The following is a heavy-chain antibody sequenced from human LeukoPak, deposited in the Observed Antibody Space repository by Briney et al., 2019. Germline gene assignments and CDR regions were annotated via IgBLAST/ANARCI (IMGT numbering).Heavy chain of an antibody. CDR3: ARGSRTIFGVVPIPGWFVP. CDR1: GDSVSSNSAA. V-gene: IGHV6-1*01. D-gene: IGHD3-3*01. J-gene: IGHJ5*02. Sequence: PSQTLSLTCAISGDSVSSNSAAWNWIRQSPSRGLEWLGRTYYRAKWYNDYAVSVKSRITLNPDTSKTQFSLQLNSVTPEDTAVYYCARGSRTIFGVVPIPGWFVPWGQGTLVTVSS. CDR2: TYYRAKWYN.